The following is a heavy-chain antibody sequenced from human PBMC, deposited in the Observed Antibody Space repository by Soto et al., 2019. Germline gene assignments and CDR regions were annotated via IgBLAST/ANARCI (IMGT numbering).Heavy chain of an antibody. D-gene: IGHD2-2*01. CDR3: ACSRTLDY. CDR1: GFTFSNYW. Sequence: GGALRLSCAASGFTFSNYWMHWVRQAPGEGLVWVSRLNSDGSATSYADSVKGRFTISRDNAKNTLYLQMNSLRAEDTAVYYCACSRTLDYWGQGTLVTVSS. J-gene: IGHJ4*02. CDR2: LNSDGSAT. V-gene: IGHV3-74*01.